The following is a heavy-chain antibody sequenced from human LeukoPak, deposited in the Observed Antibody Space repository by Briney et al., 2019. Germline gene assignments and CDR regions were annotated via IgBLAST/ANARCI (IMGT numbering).Heavy chain of an antibody. D-gene: IGHD2/OR15-2a*01. Sequence: GASVKVSCKVSGYTLTESSLHWVRQAPGKGLEWMGGIDPEDGETIYAQKFQGRVTMTEDTSTDTAYMELTGLRSEDTAVYYCAGGPPGQFYDYWGQGTLVTVSS. V-gene: IGHV1-24*01. CDR2: IDPEDGET. J-gene: IGHJ4*02. CDR1: GYTLTESS. CDR3: AGGPPGQFYDY.